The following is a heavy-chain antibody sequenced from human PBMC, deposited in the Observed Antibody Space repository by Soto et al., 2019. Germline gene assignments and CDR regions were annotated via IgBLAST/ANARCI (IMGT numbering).Heavy chain of an antibody. CDR1: GVTFSSYS. J-gene: IGHJ6*02. CDR3: ARDLYCSSTSCYDPYYYYGMDV. V-gene: IGHV3-48*02. D-gene: IGHD2-2*01. Sequence: GGSMRVSCAASGVTFSSYSMNRVRQAPGKGLEWVSYISSSSSTIYYADSVKGRFTISRDNAKNSLYLQMNSLRDEDTAVYYCARDLYCSSTSCYDPYYYYGMDVWGQGTTVPISS. CDR2: ISSSSSTI.